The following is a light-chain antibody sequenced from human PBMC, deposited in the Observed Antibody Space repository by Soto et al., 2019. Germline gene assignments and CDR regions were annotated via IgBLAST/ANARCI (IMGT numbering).Light chain of an antibody. Sequence: QSVLTQPPSVSGAPGQRVTISCTGSRSNLGAGYDVHWYQQLPGTAPKFLIYRNNQRPSGVPDRFSGSKSGTSASLAISGLRSEDEADYYCAAWDDSLSGVVFGGGTKLTVL. CDR2: RNN. CDR3: AAWDDSLSGVV. CDR1: RSNLGAGYD. J-gene: IGLJ2*01. V-gene: IGLV1-47*01.